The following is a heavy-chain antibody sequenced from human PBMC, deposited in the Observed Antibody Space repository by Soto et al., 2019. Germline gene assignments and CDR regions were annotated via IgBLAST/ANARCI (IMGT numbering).Heavy chain of an antibody. CDR2: IIPIFGTA. CDR3: ARDHTLGYCISTSCYARWFDP. D-gene: IGHD2-2*01. J-gene: IGHJ5*02. CDR1: GGTFSSYA. Sequence: SVKVSCKASGGTFSSYAISWVRQAPGQGLEWMGGIIPIFGTANYAQKFQGRVTITADESTSTAYMELSSLRSEDTAVYYCARDHTLGYCISTSCYARWFDPWGQGTLVTVSS. V-gene: IGHV1-69*13.